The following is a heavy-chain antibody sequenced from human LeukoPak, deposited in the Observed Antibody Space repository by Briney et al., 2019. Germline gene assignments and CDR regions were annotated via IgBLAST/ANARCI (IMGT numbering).Heavy chain of an antibody. Sequence: GGSLRLSCAASGFTFSSYAMSWVRQAPGKGLEWVSAISSSGGSTYYADSVKGRFTISRDNSKNTLYLQMNSLRAEDTAVYYCAKDFSSWYLLDYWGQGTLVTVSS. D-gene: IGHD6-13*01. CDR1: GFTFSSYA. V-gene: IGHV3-23*01. CDR2: ISSSGGST. J-gene: IGHJ4*02. CDR3: AKDFSSWYLLDY.